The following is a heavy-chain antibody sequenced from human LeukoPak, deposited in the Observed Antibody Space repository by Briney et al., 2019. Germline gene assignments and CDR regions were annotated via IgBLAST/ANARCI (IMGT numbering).Heavy chain of an antibody. CDR1: GGSISSYY. CDR2: IYTSGST. J-gene: IGHJ6*02. CDR3: ASTTGTTPRWGMDV. D-gene: IGHD1-1*01. Sequence: SETLSLTCTVSGGSISSYYWSWIRQPAGKGLEWIGRIYTSGSTNYNPSLKSRVTISVDTSKSQFSLKLSSVTAADTAVYYCASTTGTTPRWGMDVWGQGTTVTVSS. V-gene: IGHV4-4*07.